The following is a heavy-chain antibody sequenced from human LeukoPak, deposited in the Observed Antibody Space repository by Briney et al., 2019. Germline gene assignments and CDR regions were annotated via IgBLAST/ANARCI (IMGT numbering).Heavy chain of an antibody. D-gene: IGHD2-15*01. V-gene: IGHV4-31*03. CDR2: IYYSGST. CDR1: GGSISSGGYY. CDR3: ARAARGPGWDQLLQGAFDI. Sequence: SETLSLTCTVSGGSISSGGYYWSWIRQHPGKGLEWIGYIYYSGSTYYNPSLKSRVTISVDTSKNQFSLKLSSVTAADTAVYYCARAARGPGWDQLLQGAFDIWGQGTMVTVSS. J-gene: IGHJ3*02.